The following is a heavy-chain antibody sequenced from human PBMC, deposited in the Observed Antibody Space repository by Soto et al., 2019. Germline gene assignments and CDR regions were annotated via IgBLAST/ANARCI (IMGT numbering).Heavy chain of an antibody. D-gene: IGHD2-21*02. Sequence: EVQLLESGGGLVQPGESLRLSCAASGLIFGNYYISWVRQAPGKGPEWVSGINESGGSTYYADSVKGRVTISRDNSKNTRYLKMNSLRVEDTAVYYCAMMTDSASPRGDCWGQGTLVTVSS. V-gene: IGHV3-23*01. CDR1: GLIFGNYY. CDR3: AMMTDSASPRGDC. J-gene: IGHJ4*02. CDR2: INESGGST.